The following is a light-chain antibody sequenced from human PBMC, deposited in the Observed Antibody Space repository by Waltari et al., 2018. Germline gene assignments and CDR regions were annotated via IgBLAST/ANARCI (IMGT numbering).Light chain of an antibody. CDR2: EDI. V-gene: IGLV1-51*02. Sequence: QSVLTQPPSVSAATGQRVTISCSGGSSNIGNNYVSWYRQFPGTAPKLPTYEDIERPSCIPVRFSGSKSGTSATLDITGLQAGDEADYYCGTWDSSLSGAVFGGGTHLTVL. CDR3: GTWDSSLSGAV. CDR1: SSNIGNNY. J-gene: IGLJ7*01.